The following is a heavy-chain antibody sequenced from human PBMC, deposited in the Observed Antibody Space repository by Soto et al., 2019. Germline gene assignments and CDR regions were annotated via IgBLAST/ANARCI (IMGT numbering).Heavy chain of an antibody. V-gene: IGHV3-74*01. J-gene: IGHJ4*02. CDR1: GFTFSSYW. D-gene: IGHD6-6*01. Sequence: EVQLVESGGGLVQPGGSLRLSCAASGFTFSSYWMHWVRQAPGKGLGWVSRINSDGSNTSYADSVKGRFTISRNNATNTLNVRMNSLSAEDTTGYYCARVPIADRPWRGYYFDYWGQGTLVTVSS. CDR2: INSDGSNT. CDR3: ARVPIADRPWRGYYFDY.